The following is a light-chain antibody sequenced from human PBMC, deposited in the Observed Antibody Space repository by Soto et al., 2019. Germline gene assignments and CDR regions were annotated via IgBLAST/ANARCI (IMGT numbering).Light chain of an antibody. CDR2: GAS. Sequence: EIVLTQSPGTLSLSPGERATLSCRASQSVSSSYLAWYQQKPGQAPRLLIYGASIRATGIPDRFSGSGSGTDFTLTISRLEPEDFEVYYCQQYDTSPVTFGQGTKVEIK. CDR3: QQYDTSPVT. CDR1: QSVSSSY. V-gene: IGKV3-20*01. J-gene: IGKJ1*01.